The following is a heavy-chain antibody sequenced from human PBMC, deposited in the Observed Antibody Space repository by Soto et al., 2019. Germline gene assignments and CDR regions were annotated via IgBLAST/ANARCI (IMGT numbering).Heavy chain of an antibody. CDR2: VDGEGSGT. D-gene: IGHD1-26*01. Sequence: EVQLVESGGGLVQPGGSLRLSCAASGFTFTNYWMHWVRQAPGKGLQWVARVDGEGSGTSYADSVKGRFTISRDNAKNTLSLQMHSLRADDTAVYYCGSVFEHWGWGTLVTVSS. CDR1: GFTFTNYW. CDR3: GSVFEH. J-gene: IGHJ4*02. V-gene: IGHV3-74*01.